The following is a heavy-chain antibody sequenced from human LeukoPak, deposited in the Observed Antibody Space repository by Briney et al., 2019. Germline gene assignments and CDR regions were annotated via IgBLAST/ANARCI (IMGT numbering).Heavy chain of an antibody. J-gene: IGHJ6*02. CDR2: MNPNSGNT. CDR3: ARGGSMYYYGSVSPDYGMDV. D-gene: IGHD3-10*01. V-gene: IGHV1-8*01. CDR1: GYTFTSYD. Sequence: ASVKVSCKASGYTFTSYDINWVRQATGQGLEWMGWMNPNSGNTGYAQKFQGRVNMTRNTSISTAYMALSSLRSEDTAVYYCARGGSMYYYGSVSPDYGMDVWGQGTTVTVSS.